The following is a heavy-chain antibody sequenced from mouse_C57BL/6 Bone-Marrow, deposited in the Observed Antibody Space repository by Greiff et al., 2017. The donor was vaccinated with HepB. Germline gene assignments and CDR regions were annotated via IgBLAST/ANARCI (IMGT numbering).Heavy chain of an antibody. Sequence: DVMLVESGGDLVKPGGSLKLSCAASGFTFSSYGMSWVRQTPDKRLEWVATISSGGSYTYYPDSVKGRFTTSRDNAKNTLYLQMSSLKSEDTAMYYCARHGRGFFAYWGQGTLVTVSA. CDR3: ARHGRGFFAY. J-gene: IGHJ3*01. CDR1: GFTFSSYG. V-gene: IGHV5-6*02. CDR2: ISSGGSYT.